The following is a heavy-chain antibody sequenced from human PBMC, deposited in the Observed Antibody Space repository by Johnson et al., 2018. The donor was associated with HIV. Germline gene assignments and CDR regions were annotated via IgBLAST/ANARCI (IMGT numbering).Heavy chain of an antibody. CDR2: IYSGGST. CDR3: SRDPHADTAMADAFDI. D-gene: IGHD5-18*01. Sequence: VQLVESGGGLIQPGGSLRLSCEASGFTVSRNYMNWVRQAPGKGLEWVSVIYSGGSTYYADSVKGRFSVSRDNSKNTLSLQMNGLRVEDTAVYYCSRDPHADTAMADAFDIWGQGTMVTVSS. J-gene: IGHJ3*02. CDR1: GFTVSRNY. V-gene: IGHV3-53*01.